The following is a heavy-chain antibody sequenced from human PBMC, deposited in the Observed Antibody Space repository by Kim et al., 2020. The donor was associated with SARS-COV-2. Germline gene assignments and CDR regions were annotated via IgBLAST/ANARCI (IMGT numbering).Heavy chain of an antibody. CDR3: AKDMGYGAPDGANHYYYYYGMDV. D-gene: IGHD4-17*01. CDR1: GFTFDDYA. V-gene: IGHV3-43D*03. CDR2: ISWDGGST. J-gene: IGHJ6*02. Sequence: GGSLRLSCAASGFTFDDYAMHWVRQAPGKGLEWVSLISWDGGSTYYADSVKGRFTISRDNSKNSLYLQMNSLRAEDTALYYCAKDMGYGAPDGANHYYYYYGMDVWGQGTTVTVSS.